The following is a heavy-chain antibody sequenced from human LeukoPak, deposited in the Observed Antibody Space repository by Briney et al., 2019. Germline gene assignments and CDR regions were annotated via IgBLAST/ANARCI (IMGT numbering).Heavy chain of an antibody. J-gene: IGHJ3*01. CDR3: AGRGYSSRPMSEAFDV. CDR1: GYTFTSYA. V-gene: IGHV7-4-1*02. CDR2: INTNTGNP. Sequence: ASVKVSCKASGYTFTSYAMNWVRQAPGQGLEWMGWINTNTGNPTYAQGFTGRFVFSLDTSVSTAYLQISSLKAEDTAVYYCAGRGYSSRPMSEAFDVWGQGTMVTVSS. D-gene: IGHD6-19*01.